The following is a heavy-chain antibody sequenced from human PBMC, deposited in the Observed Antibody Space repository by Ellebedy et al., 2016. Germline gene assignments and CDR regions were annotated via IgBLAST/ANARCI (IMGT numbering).Heavy chain of an antibody. Sequence: GGSLRLSCAASGFTFSNYAVAWVRQAPETGLEWVSSITSSGITYYTDSVQGRFTIYTDNSKNTLYLQMNSLRVEDTALYYCVKGASSGSWVTMEYWGQGALVTVSS. CDR1: GFTFSNYA. CDR2: ITSSGIT. J-gene: IGHJ4*02. V-gene: IGHV3-23*01. D-gene: IGHD6-13*01. CDR3: VKGASSGSWVTMEY.